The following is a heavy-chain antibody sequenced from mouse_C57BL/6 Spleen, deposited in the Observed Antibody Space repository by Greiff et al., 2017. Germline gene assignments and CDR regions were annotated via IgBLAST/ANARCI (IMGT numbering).Heavy chain of an antibody. J-gene: IGHJ3*01. D-gene: IGHD3-2*02. CDR3: AREEGSSGSWFAY. V-gene: IGHV5-6*01. Sequence: EVTLMESGGDLVKPGGSLKLSCAASGFTFSSYGMSWVRQTPDKRLVWVATISSGGSYTYYPDSVKGRFTISRDNDKNTLYLQMSSLKSEDTAMYYCAREEGSSGSWFAYWGQGTLVTVSA. CDR1: GFTFSSYG. CDR2: ISSGGSYT.